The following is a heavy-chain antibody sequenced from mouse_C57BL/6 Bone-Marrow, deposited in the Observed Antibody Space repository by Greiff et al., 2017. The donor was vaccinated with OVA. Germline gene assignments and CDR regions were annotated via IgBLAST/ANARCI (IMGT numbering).Heavy chain of an antibody. V-gene: IGHV1-9*01. J-gene: IGHJ3*01. Sequence: VKLMESGAELMTPGASVKLSCKATGYTFTGYWIEWVKQRPGHGPEWIGEILPGSGSTNYNEKFKGKATFTADASSNTAYMQLSSLTTEYSAIYYCARYWAWFAYWGQGTLVTVSA. CDR1: GYTFTGYW. D-gene: IGHD4-1*01. CDR2: ILPGSGST. CDR3: ARYWAWFAY.